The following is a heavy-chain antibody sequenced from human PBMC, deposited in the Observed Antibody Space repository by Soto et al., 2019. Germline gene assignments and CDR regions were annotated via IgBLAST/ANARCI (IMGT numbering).Heavy chain of an antibody. V-gene: IGHV1-46*01. CDR3: GRGGAPPGY. Sequence: GASVKVSCKASGYTFTSYGISWVRQAPGQGLEWMATINLSGGSTTYAQKFQGRITLTRDTSTSTVYMKLSSLTSEDTAVYYCGRGGAPPGYWG. CDR2: INLSGGST. CDR1: GYTFTSYG. D-gene: IGHD3-16*01. J-gene: IGHJ4*01.